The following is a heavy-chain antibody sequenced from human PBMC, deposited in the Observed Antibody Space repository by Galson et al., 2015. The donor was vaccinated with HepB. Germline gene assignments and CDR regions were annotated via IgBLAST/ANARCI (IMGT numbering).Heavy chain of an antibody. CDR3: ARETVVTSPYWDSYGMDV. Sequence: CAISGDSVSSNSAAWNWIRQSPSRGLEWLGRTYYRSKWYNDYALSVKSRITINADTSKNQFSPQLNSVTPEDTAVYYCARETVVTSPYWDSYGMDVWGQGTTVTVSS. V-gene: IGHV6-1*01. CDR1: GDSVSSNSAA. J-gene: IGHJ6*02. CDR2: TYYRSKWYN. D-gene: IGHD2-21*02.